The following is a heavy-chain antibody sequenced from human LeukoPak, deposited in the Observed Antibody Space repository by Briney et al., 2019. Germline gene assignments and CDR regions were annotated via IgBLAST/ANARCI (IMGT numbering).Heavy chain of an antibody. J-gene: IGHJ2*01. CDR3: ARVIAAATWFFDL. CDR1: GGSVSRGSYY. CDR2: LHYSGSS. D-gene: IGHD6-13*01. Sequence: SETLSLTCTVSGGSVSRGSYYWRWIRQPPGKGLEWIGYLHYSGSSNYNPSLKSRVTISVDTSKNQFSLKLTSVTAADTAVYYCARVIAAATWFFDLWGRGTLVTGSS. V-gene: IGHV4-61*01.